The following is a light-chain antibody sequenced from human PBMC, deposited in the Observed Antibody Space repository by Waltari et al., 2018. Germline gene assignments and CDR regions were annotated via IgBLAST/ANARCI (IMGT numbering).Light chain of an antibody. CDR1: QSISSW. Sequence: DIQMTQYPSTLPASVGDRVTITCRASQSISSWLAWHQQKAGKAPKLLIYKASNLESGVPSRFSGSGSGTEFTLTISSLQPDDVATYFCQQYDSYPLTFGGGTKVQIK. CDR2: KAS. CDR3: QQYDSYPLT. J-gene: IGKJ4*01. V-gene: IGKV1-5*03.